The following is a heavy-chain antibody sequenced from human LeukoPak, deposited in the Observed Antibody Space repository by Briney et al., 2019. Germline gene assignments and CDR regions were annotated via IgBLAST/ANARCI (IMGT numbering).Heavy chain of an antibody. D-gene: IGHD3-10*01. V-gene: IGHV1-2*02. CDR2: INPNSGGT. Sequence: GASVKVSCKASGYTFTGYYMHRVRQAPGQGLEWMGWINPNSGGTNYAQKFQGRVTMTRDTSISTAYMELSRLRSDDTAVYYCASGNYYGSGSQFPDPWGQGTLVTVSS. CDR3: ASGNYYGSGSQFPDP. J-gene: IGHJ5*02. CDR1: GYTFTGYY.